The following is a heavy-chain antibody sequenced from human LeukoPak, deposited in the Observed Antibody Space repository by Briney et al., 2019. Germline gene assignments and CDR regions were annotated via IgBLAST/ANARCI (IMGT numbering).Heavy chain of an antibody. CDR2: INPSGGST. J-gene: IGHJ5*02. CDR1: GYTFTSYY. D-gene: IGHD6-19*01. Sequence: ASVKVSCKASGYTFTSYYMHWVRQAPGQGLEWMGIINPSGGSTSYAQKFQGRVTMTRDTSTSTVYMELSSLRSEDTAVYYCARGAYIAVAGNQVERVDPWGQGTLVTVSS. CDR3: ARGAYIAVAGNQVERVDP. V-gene: IGHV1-46*01.